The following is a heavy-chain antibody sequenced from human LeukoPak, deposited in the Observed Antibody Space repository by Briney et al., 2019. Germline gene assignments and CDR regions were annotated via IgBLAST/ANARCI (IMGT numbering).Heavy chain of an antibody. CDR1: GFTFSDYY. J-gene: IGHJ3*01. Sequence: GGSLRLSCAASGFTFSDYYMSWIRQAPGKGLEWLSYISRTGRAISYADSVQGRFTISRDNAKSSVFLQMNSLRADDTAVYYCASLHGSGNYYSVVPFDVWGQGTVVTVSS. CDR3: ASLHGSGNYYSVVPFDV. CDR2: ISRTGRAI. V-gene: IGHV3-11*01. D-gene: IGHD3-10*01.